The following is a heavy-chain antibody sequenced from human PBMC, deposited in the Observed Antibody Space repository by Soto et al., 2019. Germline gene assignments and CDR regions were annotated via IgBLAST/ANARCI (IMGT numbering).Heavy chain of an antibody. V-gene: IGHV4-31*03. J-gene: IGHJ4*02. CDR3: ARDYGDYNYDY. CDR2: IYYSGGT. CDR1: GGSISSGGYY. D-gene: IGHD4-17*01. Sequence: SETLSLTCTVSGGSISSGGYYWSWIRQHPGKGLEWIGYIYYSGGTYYNPSLKSRVTISVDTSKNQFSLKLSSVTAADTAVYYRARDYGDYNYDYWGQGTLVTVSS.